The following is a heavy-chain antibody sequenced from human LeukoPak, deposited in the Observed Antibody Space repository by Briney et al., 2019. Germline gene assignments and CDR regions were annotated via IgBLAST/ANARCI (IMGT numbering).Heavy chain of an antibody. CDR1: GFTFSSYG. CDR2: ISYDGSNK. D-gene: IGHD6-13*01. V-gene: IGHV3-30*18. CDR3: AKDLQRKWVEHSRAAALY. Sequence: GGSLRLSCAASGFTFSSYGMHWVRQAPGKGLEWVAVISYDGSNKYYADSVKGRFTISRDNSKNTLYLQMNSLRAEDTAVYYCAKDLQRKWVEHSRAAALYWGQGTLVTVSS. J-gene: IGHJ4*02.